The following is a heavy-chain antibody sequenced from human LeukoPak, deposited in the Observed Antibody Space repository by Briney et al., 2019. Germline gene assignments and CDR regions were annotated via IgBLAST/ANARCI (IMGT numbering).Heavy chain of an antibody. V-gene: IGHV1-8*02. CDR2: MNPNSGNT. CDR1: GYTFTSYD. J-gene: IGHJ5*01. D-gene: IGHD6-13*01. Sequence: ASVKVSCKASGYTFTSYDINWVRQATGQGLEWMGWMNPNSGNTAYAQKFQGRVTMTRNTSISTAYMELSSLRSEDTAVYYCARGLFRSWKWFDSWGQGTLVTVSS. CDR3: ARGLFRSWKWFDS.